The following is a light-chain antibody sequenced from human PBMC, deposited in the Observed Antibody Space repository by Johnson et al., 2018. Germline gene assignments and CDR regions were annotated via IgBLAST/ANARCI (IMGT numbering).Light chain of an antibody. CDR3: GTWDSSLSAGNV. Sequence: QSVLTQPPSVSAAPGQKVTISCSGSRSNIGNNYVSWYQQLPGTAPKLLIYENNKRPSGIPARFTGSKSGTSATLGIPGLQPGDEADYYCGTWDSSLSAGNVFGTGTKVTVL. J-gene: IGLJ1*01. V-gene: IGLV1-51*02. CDR2: ENN. CDR1: RSNIGNNY.